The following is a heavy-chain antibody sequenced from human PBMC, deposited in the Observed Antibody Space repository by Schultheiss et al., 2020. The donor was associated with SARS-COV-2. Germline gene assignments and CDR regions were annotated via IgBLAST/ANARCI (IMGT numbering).Heavy chain of an antibody. D-gene: IGHD3-10*01. Sequence: SETLSLTCTVSGGSISSGDYYWSWIRQPPGKGLEWIGYIYYSGSTYYNPSLKSRVTISVDTSKNQFSLKLSSVTAADTAVYYCARWRRGYYGSGSFLDPWGQGTLVTVSS. J-gene: IGHJ5*02. CDR2: IYYSGST. V-gene: IGHV4-30-4*08. CDR1: GGSISSGDYY. CDR3: ARWRRGYYGSGSFLDP.